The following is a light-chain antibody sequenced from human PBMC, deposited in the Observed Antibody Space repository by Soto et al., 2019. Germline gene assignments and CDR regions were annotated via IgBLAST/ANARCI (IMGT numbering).Light chain of an antibody. CDR1: QSVSSSS. V-gene: IGKV3-20*01. CDR3: QRYGSSPYT. CDR2: GAS. J-gene: IGKJ2*01. Sequence: EIVLTQSPGTLSLSPGERATLSCRASQSVSSSSLAWYQQKPGQAPRLLIYGASSRATGIADRFSGSGSGTDFTLTISRLEPEDFAVFYCQRYGSSPYTFGEGTKLEIK.